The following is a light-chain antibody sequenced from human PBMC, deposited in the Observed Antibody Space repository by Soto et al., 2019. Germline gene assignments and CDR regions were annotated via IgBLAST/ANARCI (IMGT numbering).Light chain of an antibody. J-gene: IGKJ4*01. CDR1: QSVSSY. CDR2: DAS. CDR3: QQRSNWLT. Sequence: EIGLTQFPATLFLSPGEKATPSCRASQSVSSYLAWYQQKPGQAPRLLIYDASNRATGIPARFSGSGSGTDFTLTISSLEPEDFAVYYCQQRSNWLTFGGGTKVDIK. V-gene: IGKV3-11*01.